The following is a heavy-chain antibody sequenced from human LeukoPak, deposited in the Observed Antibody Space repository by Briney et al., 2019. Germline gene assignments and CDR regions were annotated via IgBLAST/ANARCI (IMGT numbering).Heavy chain of an antibody. V-gene: IGHV4-59*01. J-gene: IGHJ4*02. CDR1: GGSIGSSY. D-gene: IGHD3-10*01. CDR2: IYYNGAT. Sequence: SETLSLTCTVSGGSIGSSYWTWLRQPPGKGLEWIGYIYYNGATNYNPSLKSRAAISVATSKNQFSLNLSSVTAADTAVYYCARGDYSGYYFDYWGQGTLVTVSS. CDR3: ARGDYSGYYFDY.